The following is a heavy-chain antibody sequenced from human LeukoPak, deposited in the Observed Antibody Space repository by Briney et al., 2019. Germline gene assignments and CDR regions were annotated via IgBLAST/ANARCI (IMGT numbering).Heavy chain of an antibody. Sequence: SETLSLTCAVYGGSFSGYYWSWIRQPPGKGLEWIGEINHSGSTNYNPSLKSRVTISVDTSKNQFSLKLSSVTAADTAVYYCARDHMQLLMYYFDYWGQGTLVTVSS. D-gene: IGHD6-6*01. J-gene: IGHJ4*02. V-gene: IGHV4-34*01. CDR2: INHSGST. CDR3: ARDHMQLLMYYFDY. CDR1: GGSFSGYY.